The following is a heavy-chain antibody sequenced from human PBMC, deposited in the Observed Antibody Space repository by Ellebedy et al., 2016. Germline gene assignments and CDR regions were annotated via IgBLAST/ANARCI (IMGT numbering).Heavy chain of an antibody. D-gene: IGHD2-2*01. CDR3: ARGIVVVPAARGDAFDI. CDR1: GYTFTSYG. J-gene: IGHJ3*02. Sequence: ASVKVSXXASGYTFTSYGISWVRQAPGQGLEWMGWISAYNGNTNYAQKFQGRVTMTRNTSISTAYMELSSLRSEDTAVYYCARGIVVVPAARGDAFDIWGQGTMVTVSS. CDR2: ISAYNGNT. V-gene: IGHV1-18*01.